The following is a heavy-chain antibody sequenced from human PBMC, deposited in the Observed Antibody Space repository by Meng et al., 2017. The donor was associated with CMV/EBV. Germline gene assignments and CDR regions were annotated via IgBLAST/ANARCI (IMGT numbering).Heavy chain of an antibody. CDR3: AKEVVAGYFDY. Sequence: VEAGGGVVQPGGSLRLSCAASGFTFSSYGMHWVRQAPGKGLEWVAFIRYDGSNKYYADSEKGRFTISRDNSKNTLYLQMNSLRAEDTAVYYCAKEVVAGYFDYWGQGTLVTVSS. V-gene: IGHV3-30*02. J-gene: IGHJ4*02. D-gene: IGHD6-19*01. CDR1: GFTFSSYG. CDR2: IRYDGSNK.